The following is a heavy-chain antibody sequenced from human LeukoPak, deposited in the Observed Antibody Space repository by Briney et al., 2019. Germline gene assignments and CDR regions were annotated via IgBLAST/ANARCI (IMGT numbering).Heavy chain of an antibody. V-gene: IGHV3-21*01. Sequence: GGSLRLSCVASGCSFSSYSLAWVRQTPGKGPEWVSSISSRGSNINHADSVKGRFTNSRDNAKNSLYLQMNSLRAEDTAVYYCARAGHSSGYYLFYWGQGTLVTVS. CDR1: GCSFSSYS. J-gene: IGHJ4*02. CDR3: ARAGHSSGYYLFY. CDR2: ISSRGSNI. D-gene: IGHD3-22*01.